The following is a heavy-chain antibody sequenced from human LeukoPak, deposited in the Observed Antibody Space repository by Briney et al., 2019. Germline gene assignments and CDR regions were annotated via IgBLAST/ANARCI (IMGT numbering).Heavy chain of an antibody. Sequence: PSETLSLTCTVSGGSISSYYWSWIRQPAGKGLEWIGRIYTSGSTNYNPSLKSRVTMSVDTSKNQLSLKLSSVTAADTAVYYCARGLVRYCSSTSCYGFDPWGQGTLVTVSS. CDR2: IYTSGST. D-gene: IGHD2-2*01. V-gene: IGHV4-4*07. CDR1: GGSISSYY. J-gene: IGHJ5*02. CDR3: ARGLVRYCSSTSCYGFDP.